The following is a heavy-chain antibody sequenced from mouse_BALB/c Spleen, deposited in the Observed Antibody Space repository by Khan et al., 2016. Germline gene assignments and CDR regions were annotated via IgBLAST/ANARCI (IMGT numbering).Heavy chain of an antibody. CDR1: GYTFTSYW. CDR2: INPSTGYT. D-gene: IGHD2-3*01. CDR3: ARYEGGFAY. J-gene: IGHJ3*01. V-gene: IGHV1-7*01. Sequence: QVQLQQPGAELAKPGASVKMSCKASGYTFTSYWMHWVKQRPGQGLEWIGYINPSTGYTEYNQKVKDKATLTANKCASTDYMERSILTSEDSAVYYCARYEGGFAYWGQGTLVTVSA.